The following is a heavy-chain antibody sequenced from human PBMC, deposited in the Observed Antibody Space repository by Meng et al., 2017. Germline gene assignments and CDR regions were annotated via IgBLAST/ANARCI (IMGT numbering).Heavy chain of an antibody. D-gene: IGHD4-17*01. CDR2: MNPNSGNT. CDR3: ARGAYVTKRYYYYYYGMDV. V-gene: IGHV1-8*03. CDR1: GYTFTSYD. Sequence: ASVKVSCKASGYTFTSYDINWVRQATGQGLEWMGWMNPNSGNTGYAQKFQGRVTITRNTSISTAYMELSSLRSEDTAVYYCARGAYVTKRYYYYYYGMDVWGQGTTVTVSS. J-gene: IGHJ6*02.